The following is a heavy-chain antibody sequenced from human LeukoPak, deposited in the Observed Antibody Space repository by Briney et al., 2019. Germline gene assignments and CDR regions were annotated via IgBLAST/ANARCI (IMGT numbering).Heavy chain of an antibody. D-gene: IGHD2-15*01. CDR1: GGSFSGYY. Sequence: SETLSLTCAVYGGSFSGYYWSWIRQPPGKGLEWIGEINHSGSTNYNPSLKSRVTISVDTSKNQFSLKLSSVTAADTAVYYCARERRYCSGGSCYSPLVYWGQGTLVTVSS. V-gene: IGHV4-34*01. J-gene: IGHJ4*02. CDR2: INHSGST. CDR3: ARERRYCSGGSCYSPLVY.